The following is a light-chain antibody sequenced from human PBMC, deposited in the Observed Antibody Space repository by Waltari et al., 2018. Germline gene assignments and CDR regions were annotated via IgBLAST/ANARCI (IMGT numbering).Light chain of an antibody. CDR2: AAS. J-gene: IGKJ3*01. CDR3: QKYNSVPHT. Sequence: DIQMTQSPSSLSPSVGDRVTITCRASQGINNYLAWYQQKPGKVPKVLIYAASTLQSGVPSRFSGSGFGTDFTLTISSLQPEDVASYYCQKYNSVPHTFGPGTKVDIK. V-gene: IGKV1-27*01. CDR1: QGINNY.